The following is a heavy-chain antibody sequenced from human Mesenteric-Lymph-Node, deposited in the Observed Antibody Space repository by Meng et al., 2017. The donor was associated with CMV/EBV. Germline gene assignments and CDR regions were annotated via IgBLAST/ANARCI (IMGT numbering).Heavy chain of an antibody. Sequence: SETLSLTCAVYGGSFSGYYWSWIRQPPGKGLEWIGEINHSGSTNYNPSLKSRVTISVDTSKNQFSLKLSSVTAADTAVYYCARVEGYCSSTSCHPGCCYYYGMDVWGQGTTVTVSS. V-gene: IGHV4-34*01. CDR3: ARVEGYCSSTSCHPGCCYYYGMDV. J-gene: IGHJ6*02. CDR2: INHSGST. D-gene: IGHD2-2*01. CDR1: GGSFSGYY.